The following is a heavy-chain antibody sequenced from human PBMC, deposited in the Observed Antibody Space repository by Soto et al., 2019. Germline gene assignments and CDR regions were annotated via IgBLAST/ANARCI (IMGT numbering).Heavy chain of an antibody. Sequence: QGQLQQWGAGLLKPSETLSLTCGVYGGSFSGYYWNWIRQAQGKGLEWIGEINHRGRTDYNQSLKRRVTFLLDTSQNQVTLTLISVAAAATAVYSCVSSCVDYGDSAVVDYWGHGTLVIVAS. CDR1: GGSFSGYY. J-gene: IGHJ4*01. CDR3: VSSCVDYGDSAVVDY. CDR2: INHRGRT. V-gene: IGHV4-34*01. D-gene: IGHD4-17*01.